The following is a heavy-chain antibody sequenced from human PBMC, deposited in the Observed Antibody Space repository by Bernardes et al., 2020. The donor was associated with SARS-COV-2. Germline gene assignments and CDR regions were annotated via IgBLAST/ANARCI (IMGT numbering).Heavy chain of an antibody. CDR3: ARGSGNYYFDY. CDR1: GFTFSLYV. D-gene: IGHD6-19*01. V-gene: IGHV3-23*05. J-gene: IGHJ4*02. Sequence: GGSLRLSCAASGFTFSLYVMTWVRQAPGKGLEWVSTINGDGKSINYADSVKGRFTISRDNAKNTLYLQMTRLTADDTALYYCARGSGNYYFDYWGRGTLITVSS. CDR2: INGDGKSI.